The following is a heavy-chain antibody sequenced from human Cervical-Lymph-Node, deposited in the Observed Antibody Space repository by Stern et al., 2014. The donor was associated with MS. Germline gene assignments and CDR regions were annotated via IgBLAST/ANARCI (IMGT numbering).Heavy chain of an antibody. J-gene: IGHJ4*02. CDR3: ARGRGIALRPDY. V-gene: IGHV5-51*03. Sequence: EVQLVQSGAELKKPGESLRLSCKGSGYSLTNTWIGWVRQMPGKGLEWMGISYPGDSETRYSPSFQGQVTISADKSINTAYLQWSSLKASDTAMYYCARGRGIALRPDYWGQGTLVTVSS. CDR1: GYSLTNTW. D-gene: IGHD6-13*01. CDR2: SYPGDSET.